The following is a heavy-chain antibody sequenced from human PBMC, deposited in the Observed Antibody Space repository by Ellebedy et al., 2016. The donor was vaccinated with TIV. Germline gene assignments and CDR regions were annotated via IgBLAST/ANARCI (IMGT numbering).Heavy chain of an antibody. V-gene: IGHV3-7*02. CDR3: ARGSYGDYEEVLDY. Sequence: GESLKISCAASGFTFSRFWMGWIRQAPGKGLEWVAHIKYDEIEKYYANSVKGRFTISRDNARNSLYLQMKSLRVDDTAVYYCARGSYGDYEEVLDYWGQGTLVTVSS. D-gene: IGHD4-17*01. CDR1: GFTFSRFW. J-gene: IGHJ4*02. CDR2: IKYDEIEK.